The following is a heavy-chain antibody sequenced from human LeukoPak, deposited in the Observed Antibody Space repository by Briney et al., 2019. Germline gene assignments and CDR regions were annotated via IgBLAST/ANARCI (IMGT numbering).Heavy chain of an antibody. V-gene: IGHV3-30*01. CDR3: ARGGRRYYFDY. J-gene: IGHJ4*02. Sequence: GGSLRLSCAASGFTFSSYAMHWVRQAPGKGLEWVAVISYDGSNKYYADSVKSRFTISRDNSKNTLYLQMNSLRAEDTAVYYCARGGRRYYFDYWGQGTLVTVSS. CDR2: ISYDGSNK. CDR1: GFTFSSYA.